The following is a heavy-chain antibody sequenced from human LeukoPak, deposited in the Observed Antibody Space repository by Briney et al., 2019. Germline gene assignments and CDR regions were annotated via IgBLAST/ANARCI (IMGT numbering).Heavy chain of an antibody. CDR2: ISAYNGNT. Sequence: GESLKISCKGSGYIFTSYGISWVRQAPGQGLEWMGWISAYNGNTNYAQKLQGRVTMTTDTSTSTAYMELRSLRSDDTAVYYCARDPPGSTSLRFDPWGQGTLVTVSS. CDR1: GYIFTSYG. J-gene: IGHJ5*02. CDR3: ARDPPGSTSLRFDP. D-gene: IGHD2-2*01. V-gene: IGHV1-18*01.